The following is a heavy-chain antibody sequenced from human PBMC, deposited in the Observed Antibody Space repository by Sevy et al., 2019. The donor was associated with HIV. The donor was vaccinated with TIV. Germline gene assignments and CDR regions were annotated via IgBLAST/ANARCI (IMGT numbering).Heavy chain of an antibody. Sequence: GGSLRLSCAASGLTFSTYGMHWVRQAPGKGLEWVAVISYDGNIQYYADSVKGRFTVSRDNSKNTLYLQMNRLRAEDSAVYYCAKDQGGYNYAPGYWGQGTLVTVS. CDR1: GLTFSTYG. CDR2: ISYDGNIQ. D-gene: IGHD5-18*01. J-gene: IGHJ4*02. CDR3: AKDQGGYNYAPGY. V-gene: IGHV3-30*18.